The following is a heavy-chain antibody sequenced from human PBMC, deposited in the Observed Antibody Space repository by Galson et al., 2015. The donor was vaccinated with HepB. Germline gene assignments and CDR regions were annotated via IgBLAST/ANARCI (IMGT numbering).Heavy chain of an antibody. CDR2: FDPEDGET. CDR3: ATWVAVAGQYYFDY. Sequence: SCKVSGYTLTELSMHWVRQAPGKGLEWMGGFDPEDGETIYAQKFQGRVTMTEDTSTDTAYMELSSLRSEDTAVYYCATWVAVAGQYYFDYWGQGTLVTVSS. CDR1: GYTLTELS. V-gene: IGHV1-24*01. D-gene: IGHD6-19*01. J-gene: IGHJ4*02.